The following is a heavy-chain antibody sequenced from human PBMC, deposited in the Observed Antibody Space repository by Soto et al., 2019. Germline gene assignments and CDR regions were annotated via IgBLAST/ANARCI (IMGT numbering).Heavy chain of an antibody. CDR1: GGSISSYY. CDR2: IYYSAST. D-gene: IGHD2-21*02. J-gene: IGHJ4*02. Sequence: SETMSLTCTVSGGSISSYYWSWIRQPPGKGLEWIGYIYYSASTNYSPSLKSRVTISVDTSKNQFSLNLSSVTAADTAVYYCARHLPYCGGDCYSLDYWGQGTLVTVS. V-gene: IGHV4-59*08. CDR3: ARHLPYCGGDCYSLDY.